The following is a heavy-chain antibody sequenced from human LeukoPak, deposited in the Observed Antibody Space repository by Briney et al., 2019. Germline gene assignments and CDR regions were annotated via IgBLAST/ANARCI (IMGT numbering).Heavy chain of an antibody. J-gene: IGHJ4*02. CDR2: IYTSGST. D-gene: IGHD3-22*01. Sequence: SETLSLTCTVSGGSLSSYYWSWIRQPAGTGLEWIGRIYTSGSTNYNPSLKSRVTMSVDTSKNQFSLKLSSVTAADTAVYYCARHGDYDSSGYSSYWGQGTLVTVSS. CDR1: GGSLSSYY. V-gene: IGHV4-4*07. CDR3: ARHGDYDSSGYSSY.